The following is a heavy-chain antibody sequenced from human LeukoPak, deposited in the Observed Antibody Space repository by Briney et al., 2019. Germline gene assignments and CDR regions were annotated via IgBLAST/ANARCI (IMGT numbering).Heavy chain of an antibody. J-gene: IGHJ3*02. CDR3: ARGSPYSGYDLRAFDI. CDR1: GFTVSSDY. D-gene: IGHD5-12*01. V-gene: IGHV3-66*01. Sequence: GGSLRLSCAASGFTVSSDYLSWVRQAPGKGLEWVTVIFSGASTYYADSVKGRFTISRDNSKNTLYLHMNSLSAEDTAVYYCARGSPYSGYDLRAFDIWGQGTTVTVSS. CDR2: IFSGAST.